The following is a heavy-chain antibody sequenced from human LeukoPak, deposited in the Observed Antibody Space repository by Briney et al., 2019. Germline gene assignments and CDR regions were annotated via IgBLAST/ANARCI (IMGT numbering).Heavy chain of an antibody. CDR3: ARGGGYSSGWYSQIDY. V-gene: IGHV1-46*01. D-gene: IGHD6-19*01. CDR1: GYTFTSYY. CDR2: INPSGGST. J-gene: IGHJ4*02. Sequence: ASVKVSCKASGYTFTSYYMHWVRQAPGQGLEWMGIINPSGGSTSYAQKFQGRVTMTGDTSTSTVYMELSSLRSEDTAVYYCARGGGYSSGWYSQIDYWGQGTLVTVSS.